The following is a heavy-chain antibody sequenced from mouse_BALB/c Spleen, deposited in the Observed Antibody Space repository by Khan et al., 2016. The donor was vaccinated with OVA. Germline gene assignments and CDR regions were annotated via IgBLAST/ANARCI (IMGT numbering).Heavy chain of an antibody. Sequence: EVQLQVSGPGLVKPSQSLSLTCTVTGYSITSDYAWNWIRQFPGNKLEWMGFISYSGNTNYNPSLKSRISITRDTSKYQFFLQLNSVTTEDTATYDCARVYGGDFDYWGQGTTLTVSS. CDR1: GYSITSDYA. D-gene: IGHD1-1*01. V-gene: IGHV3-2*02. CDR2: ISYSGNT. J-gene: IGHJ2*01. CDR3: ARVYGGDFDY.